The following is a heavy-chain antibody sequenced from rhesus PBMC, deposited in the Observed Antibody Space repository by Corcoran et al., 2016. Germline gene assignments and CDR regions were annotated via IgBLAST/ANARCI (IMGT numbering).Heavy chain of an antibody. D-gene: IGHD4-29*01. CDR1: GGSISSGYYY. CDR2: ITYSGST. J-gene: IGHJ4*01. Sequence: QVQLQESGPGLVKPSETLSLTCAVSGGSISSGYYYWSWIRQPPGKGLELIGYITYSGSTSYNPSLKIRVTISRDTSKNQFARKLSSGTAADTAVYYCAREIYGGGVDYWGQGVLVTVSS. CDR3: AREIYGGGVDY. V-gene: IGHV4-122*02.